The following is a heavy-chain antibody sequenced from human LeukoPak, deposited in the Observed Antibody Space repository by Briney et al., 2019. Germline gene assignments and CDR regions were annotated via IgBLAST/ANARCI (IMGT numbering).Heavy chain of an antibody. CDR3: ARGGIVVSATLVYGDRSSSDH. V-gene: IGHV1-2*02. D-gene: IGHD4-17*01. J-gene: IGHJ4*02. Sequence: GASVTVSCKASGYSFTSYCLHWLRQAPGQGLEWMGWITPARGDTRISQKFQGRVTLTRDPSINTVYMELTGLTSDDTATYYCARGGIVVSATLVYGDRSSSDHWGRGTLVIVSS. CDR2: ITPARGDT. CDR1: GYSFTSYC.